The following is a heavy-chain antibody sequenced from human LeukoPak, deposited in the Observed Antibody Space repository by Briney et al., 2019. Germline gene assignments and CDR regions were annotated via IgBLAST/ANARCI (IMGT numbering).Heavy chain of an antibody. CDR2: IYYSGST. D-gene: IGHD3-10*01. V-gene: IGHV4-31*11. Sequence: SETLSLTCAVSGGSVSSGAYYWSWIRQHPGKGLEWIGYIYYSGSTYCNPSLKSRVTISVDTSENQFSLKLSSVAAADTAVYYCARTYPAGTTPPSNWFDPWGQGTLVTVSS. J-gene: IGHJ5*02. CDR1: GGSVSSGAYY. CDR3: ARTYPAGTTPPSNWFDP.